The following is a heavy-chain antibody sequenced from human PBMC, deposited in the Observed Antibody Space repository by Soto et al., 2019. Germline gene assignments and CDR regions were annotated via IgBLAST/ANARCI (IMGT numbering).Heavy chain of an antibody. D-gene: IGHD1-26*01. V-gene: IGHV3-23*01. J-gene: IGHJ4*02. Sequence: HPGGSLRLSCAASGFTFSSYAMSWVRQAPGKGLEWVAGISGSGGDTYYADSVKGRFTISRDNSKNTLSLHMNSLRVDDTAVYFCAKDRFGIVGPVDYWGQGTLVTVSS. CDR3: AKDRFGIVGPVDY. CDR1: GFTFSSYA. CDR2: ISGSGGDT.